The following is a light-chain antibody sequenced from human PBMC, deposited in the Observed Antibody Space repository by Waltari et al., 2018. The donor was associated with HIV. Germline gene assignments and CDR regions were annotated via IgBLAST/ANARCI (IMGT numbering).Light chain of an antibody. CDR1: SSNIGSNY. V-gene: IGLV1-47*01. J-gene: IGLJ2*01. CDR2: KNN. Sequence: QSVLTQPHSASGTPGQRVTISCSGSSSNIGSNYVYWYQQLPGTAPKLRIYKNNPRPSGFPDRFPGSKSGTSASLAISGLRSEDEADYYCATWDDSLSVYVVFGAGTKLTVL. CDR3: ATWDDSLSVYVV.